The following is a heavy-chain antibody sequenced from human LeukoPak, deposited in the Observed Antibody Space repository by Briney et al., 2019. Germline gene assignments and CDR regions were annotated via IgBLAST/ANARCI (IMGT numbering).Heavy chain of an antibody. Sequence: GGSLRLSCAASGFTFSSYAMHWVRQAPGKGLEWVAVISYDGSNKYYADSVKGRFTISRDNSKNTLYLQMNSLRAEDTAVYYCARDGQAYYDFWSGWNWFDPWGQGTLVTVSS. D-gene: IGHD3-3*01. V-gene: IGHV3-30-3*01. CDR2: ISYDGSNK. J-gene: IGHJ5*02. CDR1: GFTFSSYA. CDR3: ARDGQAYYDFWSGWNWFDP.